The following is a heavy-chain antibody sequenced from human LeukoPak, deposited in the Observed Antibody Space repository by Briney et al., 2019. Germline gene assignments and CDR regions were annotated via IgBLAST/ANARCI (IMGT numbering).Heavy chain of an antibody. CDR1: GGSISSGDYY. V-gene: IGHV4-30-4*01. CDR3: ARDFSDGYNPIYYYDMDV. CDR2: IYYSGNT. D-gene: IGHD5-24*01. Sequence: PSQTLSLTCTVSGGSISSGDYYSSWIRQPPGKGLEWIGYIYYSGNTYYNPSLKSRVTISVDTSHNQFSLRLSSVTAADTAVYYCARDFSDGYNPIYYYDMDVWGQGTTVTVSS. J-gene: IGHJ6*02.